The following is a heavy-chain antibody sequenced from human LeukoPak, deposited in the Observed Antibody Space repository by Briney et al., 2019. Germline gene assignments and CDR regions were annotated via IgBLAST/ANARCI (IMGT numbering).Heavy chain of an antibody. CDR2: ISNKVNSDTT. V-gene: IGHV3-72*01. CDR1: GFAFSDYY. J-gene: IGHJ4*02. Sequence: GGSLRLSCAASGFAFSDYYMDWVRQAPGKGLEWVGRISNKVNSDTTEYAASVRGRFSISRDDSKNLLYLQMNSLKSEDTALYYCANTYLYWGQGTLVTVSS. D-gene: IGHD3-16*01. CDR3: ANTYLY.